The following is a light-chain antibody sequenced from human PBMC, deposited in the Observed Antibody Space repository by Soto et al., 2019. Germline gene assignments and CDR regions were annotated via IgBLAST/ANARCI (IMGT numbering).Light chain of an antibody. CDR1: QSISSY. Sequence: DIPMTQSPSSLSASVGDRVTITCRASQSISSYFNWYQQKPGKAPKLLIYAASSLRSGVPSRFSGSGSGTDFTLTISSLQTEDFATYYCQRSYSTPLTFGQGTKVEIK. V-gene: IGKV1-39*01. CDR2: AAS. CDR3: QRSYSTPLT. J-gene: IGKJ1*01.